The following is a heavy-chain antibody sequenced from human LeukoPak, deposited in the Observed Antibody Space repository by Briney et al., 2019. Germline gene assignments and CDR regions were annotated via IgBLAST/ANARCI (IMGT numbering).Heavy chain of an antibody. J-gene: IGHJ4*02. D-gene: IGHD3-22*01. V-gene: IGHV4-34*01. CDR2: INHSGST. Sequence: PSETLSLTCAVYGGSFSGYYWSWLRQPPGKGLEWLGEINHSGSTNYNPSLKSRVTISVDTSKNQFSLKLSSVTAADTAVYYCARALGPRYYDSSGLRVFDYWGQGTLVTVSS. CDR1: GGSFSGYY. CDR3: ARALGPRYYDSSGLRVFDY.